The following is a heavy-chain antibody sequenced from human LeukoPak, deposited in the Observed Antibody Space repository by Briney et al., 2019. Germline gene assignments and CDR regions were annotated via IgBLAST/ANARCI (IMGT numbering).Heavy chain of an antibody. CDR3: ARSPSAVPNNWFDP. D-gene: IGHD2-2*01. V-gene: IGHV2-70*01. CDR1: GFSLSTSGMC. Sequence: ESGPALVKPTQTLTLTCTFSGFSLSTSGMCVSWIRQPPGKALEWLALIDWDDDEYYNTSLKTRLTISKDTSKNQVVLTMTNMDPVDTATYYCARSPSAVPNNWFDPWGQGTLVTVSS. CDR2: IDWDDDE. J-gene: IGHJ5*02.